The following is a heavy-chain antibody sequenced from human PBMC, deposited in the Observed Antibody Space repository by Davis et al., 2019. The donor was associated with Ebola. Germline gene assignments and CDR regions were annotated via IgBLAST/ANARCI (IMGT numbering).Heavy chain of an antibody. V-gene: IGHV7-4-1*02. Sequence: AASVKVSCKASGYTFTSYTMNWVRQAPGQGLEWMGWIDTNTGNPTYAKGFTGRFVFSLDTSVSTAYLQINSLKTEDIAVYYCATLPDIWGQGTMVIVSS. J-gene: IGHJ3*02. CDR1: GYTFTSYT. CDR3: ATLPDI. CDR2: IDTNTGNP.